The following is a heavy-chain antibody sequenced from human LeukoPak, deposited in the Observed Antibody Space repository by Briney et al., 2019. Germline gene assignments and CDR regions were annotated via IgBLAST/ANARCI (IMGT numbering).Heavy chain of an antibody. Sequence: ASVKVSCKASGYTFTSYGISWVRQAPGQGLEWMGWISAYNGNTNYAQKLQGRVTTTTDTSTSTAYMELRSLRSDDTAVYYCARDEDIVVVPAAMFYWGQGTLVTVSS. D-gene: IGHD2-2*01. J-gene: IGHJ4*02. CDR3: ARDEDIVVVPAAMFY. V-gene: IGHV1-18*04. CDR1: GYTFTSYG. CDR2: ISAYNGNT.